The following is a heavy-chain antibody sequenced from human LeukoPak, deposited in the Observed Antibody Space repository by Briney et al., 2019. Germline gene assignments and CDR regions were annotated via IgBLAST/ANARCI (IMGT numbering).Heavy chain of an antibody. CDR2: ISYDGKEK. CDR1: GFTFSSDA. V-gene: IGHV3-30*04. CDR3: ARILDSAWGELGY. Sequence: PGGSLRLSCVASGFTFSSDAMHWVRQAPGKGLEWVAVISYDGKEKYHADSVKGRFTISRDNSKNTLYLQMNSLRVEDTAVYYCARILDSAWGELGYWGQGTLVTVSS. J-gene: IGHJ4*02. D-gene: IGHD6-19*01.